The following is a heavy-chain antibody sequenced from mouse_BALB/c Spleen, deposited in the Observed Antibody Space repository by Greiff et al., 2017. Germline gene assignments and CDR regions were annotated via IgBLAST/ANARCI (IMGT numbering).Heavy chain of an antibody. CDR2: ISYDGSN. J-gene: IGHJ3*01. CDR1: GYSITSGYY. Sequence: EVKLVESGPGLVKPSQSLSLTCSVTGYSITSGYYWNWIRQFPGNKLEWMGYISYDGSNNYNPSLKNRISITRDTSKNQFFLKLNSVTTEDTATYYCATEGYGNAYWGQGTLVTVSA. D-gene: IGHD2-10*02. CDR3: ATEGYGNAY. V-gene: IGHV3-6*02.